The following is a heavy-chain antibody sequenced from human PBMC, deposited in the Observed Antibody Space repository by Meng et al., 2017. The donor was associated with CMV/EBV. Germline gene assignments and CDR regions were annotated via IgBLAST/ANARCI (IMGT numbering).Heavy chain of an antibody. Sequence: ASVKVSCKASGYTFTSYDINWVRQASGQGLEWMGWMNPNSGNTGYAQKFQGRVTMTRNTSISTAYMELSSLRSEDTAVYYCASELFCSSTSCWWGQGTLVTVSS. J-gene: IGHJ4*02. V-gene: IGHV1-8*01. CDR3: ASELFCSSTSCW. CDR1: GYTFTSYD. D-gene: IGHD2-2*01. CDR2: MNPNSGNT.